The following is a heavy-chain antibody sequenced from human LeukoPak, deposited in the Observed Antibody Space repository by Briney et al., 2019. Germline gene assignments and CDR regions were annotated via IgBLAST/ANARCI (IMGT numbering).Heavy chain of an antibody. CDR2: MFHSGTT. D-gene: IGHD1-26*01. CDR1: GYSISSNYY. CDR3: ARGVGATQLDY. Sequence: SETLSLTCTVSGYSISSNYYWAWIRQPPGKGLEWIGNMFHSGTTAYNPSLKSRVTISKDTSKNQFSLNLRFVTAADTAVYYCARGVGATQLDYWGQGILVTVSS. V-gene: IGHV4-38-2*02. J-gene: IGHJ4*02.